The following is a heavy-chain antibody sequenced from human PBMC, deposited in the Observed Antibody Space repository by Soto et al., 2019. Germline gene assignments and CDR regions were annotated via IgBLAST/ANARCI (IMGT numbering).Heavy chain of an antibody. V-gene: IGHV1-46*01. CDR2: INPSDNST. D-gene: IGHD2-2*01. Sequence: SVKVSCKASGYNFTRFYMHWVRQAPGQGLEWMGIINPSDNSTTYAQTFQGRVTMTRDTSTSTVYMDLSSLKSEDTAVYYCARDRVLQGYSSSNTCYAKTSHYYGMDVWG. CDR3: ARDRVLQGYSSSNTCYAKTSHYYGMDV. CDR1: GYNFTRFY. J-gene: IGHJ6*02.